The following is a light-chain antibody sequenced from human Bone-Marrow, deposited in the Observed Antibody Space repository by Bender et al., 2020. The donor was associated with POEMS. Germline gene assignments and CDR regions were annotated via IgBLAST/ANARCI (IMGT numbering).Light chain of an antibody. CDR3: CSYVRSSTHVV. V-gene: IGLV2-23*01. CDR2: EGS. J-gene: IGLJ2*01. Sequence: QSALTQPASVSGSPGQSITISCTATSSDVGSYNFGSWYQQHPGKAPKLMIYEGSKRSSGVSNRFSGSKSGNTASLTISGLQAEDEADYYCCSYVRSSTHVVFDGGTKVTVL. CDR1: SSDVGSYNF.